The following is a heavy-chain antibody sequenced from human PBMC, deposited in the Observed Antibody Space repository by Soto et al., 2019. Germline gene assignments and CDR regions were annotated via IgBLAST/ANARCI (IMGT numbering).Heavy chain of an antibody. Sequence: SETLSLTCTVSGGSISSNYWAWIRQPPGKGLEWIGYVYTSGSTNYNPSLKSRVTISEDTSKSQFSLKVNSMTAADTAVYYCARYRREAVAGYTLDNWGQGILVTVSS. CDR1: GGSISSNY. J-gene: IGHJ4*02. CDR2: VYTSGST. V-gene: IGHV4-4*08. D-gene: IGHD6-13*01. CDR3: ARYRREAVAGYTLDN.